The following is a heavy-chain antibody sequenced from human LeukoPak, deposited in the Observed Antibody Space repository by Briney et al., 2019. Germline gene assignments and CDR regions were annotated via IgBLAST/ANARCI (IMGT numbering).Heavy chain of an antibody. J-gene: IGHJ5*02. Sequence: GGSLRLSCAASGFTFSSYWMHWVRQAPGKGLVWVSRINSDGSGTSYADSVKGRFTISRTNANNTMYLQMNGLRAEDTAVYYCARDDAGYSYDPRGWFDPGGEGTLVTVSS. CDR1: GFTFSSYW. V-gene: IGHV3-74*01. CDR3: ARDDAGYSYDPRGWFDP. CDR2: INSDGSGT. D-gene: IGHD5-18*01.